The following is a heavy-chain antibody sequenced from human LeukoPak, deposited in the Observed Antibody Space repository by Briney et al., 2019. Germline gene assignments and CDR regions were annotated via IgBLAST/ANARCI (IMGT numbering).Heavy chain of an antibody. CDR1: GFTYSSYE. J-gene: IGHJ3*02. D-gene: IGHD4-23*01. CDR2: IRSSGNII. CDR3: ARVNDYGGNDDAFDI. V-gene: IGHV3-48*03. Sequence: PGGALTLSCAASGFTYSSYEMNWVRQAPGKGLEWVSYIRSSGNIILYADSVKGRCTISRDNAKNSLYPQMNSLRAEDTAVYYCARVNDYGGNDDAFDIWGQGTMVTVSS.